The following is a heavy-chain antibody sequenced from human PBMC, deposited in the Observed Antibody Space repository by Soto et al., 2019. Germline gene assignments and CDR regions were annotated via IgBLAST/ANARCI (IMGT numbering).Heavy chain of an antibody. V-gene: IGHV1-3*01. Sequence: QVQLVQSGAEVKKPGASVKVSCKASGYTFTSYAMHWVRQAPGQRLEWMGWINAGNGNTKYSQKFQGRVTITRDTSASTAYMELSSLRSEDTAVYYCARDLLHSGYDLDSSLSGTPSYYYYYMDVWGKGTTVTVSS. CDR3: ARDLLHSGYDLDSSLSGTPSYYYYYMDV. CDR2: INAGNGNT. J-gene: IGHJ6*03. D-gene: IGHD5-12*01. CDR1: GYTFTSYA.